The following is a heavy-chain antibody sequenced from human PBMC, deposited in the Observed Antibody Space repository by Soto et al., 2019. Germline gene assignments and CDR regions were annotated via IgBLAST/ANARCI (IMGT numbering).Heavy chain of an antibody. J-gene: IGHJ4*02. CDR3: ARAAGSGSYPIDY. Sequence: EVQLVESGGGLVKPGGSLRLSCAASGFTFSSYSMNWVRQAPGKGLEWVSSISSSSSYIYYADSVKGRFTISRDNAKNSLYLQMNSLRAEDTAVYYCARAAGSGSYPIDYWGQGTLVTVSS. CDR2: ISSSSSYI. V-gene: IGHV3-21*01. D-gene: IGHD1-26*01. CDR1: GFTFSSYS.